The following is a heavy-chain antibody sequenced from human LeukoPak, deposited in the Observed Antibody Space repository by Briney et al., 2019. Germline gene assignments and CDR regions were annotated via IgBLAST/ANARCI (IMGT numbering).Heavy chain of an antibody. J-gene: IGHJ6*03. CDR1: GYTFTSYG. V-gene: IGHV1-18*01. CDR2: ISAYNGNT. CDR3: ARDLNLRLLWFGESDYYYYYMDV. D-gene: IGHD3-10*01. Sequence: GASVKVSCKASGYTFTSYGISWVRQAPGQGLEWMGGISAYNGNTNYAQKLQGRVTMTTDTSTSTAYMELRRVRSDDTAVYYCARDLNLRLLWFGESDYYYYYMDVWGKGTTVTVSS.